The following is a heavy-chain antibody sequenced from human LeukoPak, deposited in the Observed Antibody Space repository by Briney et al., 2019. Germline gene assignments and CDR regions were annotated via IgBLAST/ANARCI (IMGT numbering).Heavy chain of an antibody. V-gene: IGHV1-2*06. CDR3: ARRRYGTAAQHGMDV. D-gene: IGHD2-2*01. Sequence: ASVKVSCKASGYTFTGYYMHWVRQAPGQGLEWMGRINPNSGGTNYAQKFQGRVTMTRDTSISTAYMELSRLRSDDTAVYYCARRRYGTAAQHGMDVWSQGTTVTVSS. J-gene: IGHJ6*02. CDR1: GYTFTGYY. CDR2: INPNSGGT.